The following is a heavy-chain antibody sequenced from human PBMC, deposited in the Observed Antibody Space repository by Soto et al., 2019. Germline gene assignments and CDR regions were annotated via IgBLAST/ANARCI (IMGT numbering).Heavy chain of an antibody. V-gene: IGHV3-30*18. CDR2: ISYDGSNK. CDR3: AKTLSVGAA. Sequence: QVQLVESGGGVVQPGRSLRLSWAASGFTFSSYGMHWVRQAPGKGLEWVAVISYDGSNKYYADSVKGRFTISRDNSKNTLYLQMNSRRAEDTAVYYCAKTLSVGAAWGQGTLVTVSS. CDR1: GFTFSSYG. J-gene: IGHJ4*02. D-gene: IGHD2-15*01.